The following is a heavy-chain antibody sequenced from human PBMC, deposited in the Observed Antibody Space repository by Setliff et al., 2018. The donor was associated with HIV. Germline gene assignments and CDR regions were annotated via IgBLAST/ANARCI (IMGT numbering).Heavy chain of an antibody. CDR3: ARDPDDYDGAYQNY. J-gene: IGHJ4*02. V-gene: IGHV1-69*05. Sequence: SVKVSCKASGNTFSSYGITWVRQAPGQGLEWMGGTIPMLGTANYAQKFQGRVTITTDESTNTGYMELSSLRSEDTAVYYCARDPDDYDGAYQNYWGQGTLVTVSS. CDR1: GNTFSSYG. CDR2: TIPMLGTA. D-gene: IGHD4-17*01.